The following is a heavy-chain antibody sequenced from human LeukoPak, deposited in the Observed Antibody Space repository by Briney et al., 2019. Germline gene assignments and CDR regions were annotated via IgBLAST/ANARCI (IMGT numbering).Heavy chain of an antibody. Sequence: GRSLRLSCAASGFTFSSYAMHWVRQAPGKGLEWVAVISYDGSNKYYADSVKGRFTISRDNAKNSLYLQMNSLRAEDTAVYYCARDSYNWNDGHFDYWGQGTLVTVSS. CDR2: ISYDGSNK. V-gene: IGHV3-30-3*01. J-gene: IGHJ4*02. D-gene: IGHD1-1*01. CDR3: ARDSYNWNDGHFDY. CDR1: GFTFSSYA.